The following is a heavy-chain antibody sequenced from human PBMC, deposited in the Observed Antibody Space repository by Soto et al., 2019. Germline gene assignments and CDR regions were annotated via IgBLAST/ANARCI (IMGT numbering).Heavy chain of an antibody. CDR3: ARSDWFDP. CDR2: IRSKANSYAT. V-gene: IGHV3-73*02. CDR1: GFTFSGSA. D-gene: IGHD3-16*01. J-gene: IGHJ5*02. Sequence: EVQLVESGGGLVQPGGSLKLSCAASGFTFSGSAMHWVRQASGKGLEWVGRIRSKANSYATAYAASVKGRFTISRDDSKNTAYLQMNSLKTEDTAVYYCARSDWFDPWGPGTLVTVSS.